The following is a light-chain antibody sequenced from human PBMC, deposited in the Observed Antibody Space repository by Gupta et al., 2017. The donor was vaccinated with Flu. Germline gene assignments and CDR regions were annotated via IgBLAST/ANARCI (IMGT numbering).Light chain of an antibody. J-gene: IGKJ5*01. CDR1: QSVSSSY. V-gene: IGKV3-20*01. Sequence: EIVLTQSPGTLSLSPGERATPSCRASQSVSSSYLAWYQQKPGQAPKLLIYGASSRATGIPDRFSGSGSGTDFTLTISSLEPEDFAVYYCQQYGSSPQAFGQGTRLEIK. CDR2: GAS. CDR3: QQYGSSPQA.